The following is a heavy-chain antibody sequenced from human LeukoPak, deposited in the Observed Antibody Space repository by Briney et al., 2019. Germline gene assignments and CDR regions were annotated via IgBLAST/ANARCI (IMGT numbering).Heavy chain of an antibody. V-gene: IGHV3-23*01. CDR3: ARKTGAHPFDI. J-gene: IGHJ3*02. Sequence: PGGCLRLSCAASGFTFSSYAMSWVRQAPGKGLEWVSAISGSGGSTYYADSVKGRFTISRDNSKNTLYLQTNSPAAEVTSVYYCARKTGAHPFDIWGQGTMVTVSS. CDR1: GFTFSSYA. D-gene: IGHD7-27*01. CDR2: ISGSGGST.